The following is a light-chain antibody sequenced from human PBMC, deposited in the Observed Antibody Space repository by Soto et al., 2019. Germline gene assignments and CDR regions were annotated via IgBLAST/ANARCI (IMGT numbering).Light chain of an antibody. CDR3: QHSNTSPLS. V-gene: IGKV1-39*01. J-gene: IGKJ3*01. Sequence: IRWTKSASSLSASVGDRVTITCGAGQGISRFLTWYQQKPGKAPKQLIYGASTLQNGVPSRFSGSGSGTDFTLTISSLQPEDFATYYCQHSNTSPLSFGPGTKVDIK. CDR2: GAS. CDR1: QGISRF.